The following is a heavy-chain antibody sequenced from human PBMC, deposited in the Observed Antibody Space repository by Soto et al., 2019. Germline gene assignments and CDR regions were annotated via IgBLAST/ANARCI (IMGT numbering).Heavy chain of an antibody. V-gene: IGHV3-23*01. Sequence: PGGSLRLSCAASGFTFSSYAMSWVRQAPGKGLEWVSAISGSGGSTYYADSVKGRFTMSRDNNKNSIYLQMKRLRDDDTAVYFCARGAMIDNSGYYPKYYFDLWGQGTQVTVSS. CDR3: ARGAMIDNSGYYPKYYFDL. D-gene: IGHD3-22*01. CDR2: ISGSGGST. CDR1: GFTFSSYA. J-gene: IGHJ4*02.